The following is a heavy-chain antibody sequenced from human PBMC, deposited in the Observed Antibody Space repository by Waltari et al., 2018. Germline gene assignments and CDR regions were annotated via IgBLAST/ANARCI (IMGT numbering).Heavy chain of an antibody. D-gene: IGHD3-9*01. Sequence: QVQLVQSGGGVVPPGRSLRLSCAASGFTFRSFGMHWVRQAPGKGVDGVAVIWYDGSNVYYSDSVKGRFTISRDNSKNTLYLQMNSLRAEDTAVYYCARYFAYYGMDVWGQGTTVTVSS. CDR3: ARYFAYYGMDV. CDR1: GFTFRSFG. J-gene: IGHJ6*02. V-gene: IGHV3-33*01. CDR2: IWYDGSNV.